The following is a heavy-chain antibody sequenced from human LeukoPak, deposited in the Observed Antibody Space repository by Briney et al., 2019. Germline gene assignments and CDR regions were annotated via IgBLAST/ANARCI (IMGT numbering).Heavy chain of an antibody. V-gene: IGHV4-59*08. CDR3: ARQAKYSYGSREAFDY. Sequence: SETLSLTCTVSGGSISSYYWSWIRQPPVKGLEWIGYIYYSGSTNYNPSLKSRVTISVDTSKNQFSLKLSSVTAADTAVYYCARQAKYSYGSREAFDYWGQGTLVTVSS. CDR1: GGSISSYY. CDR2: IYYSGST. J-gene: IGHJ4*02. D-gene: IGHD5-18*01.